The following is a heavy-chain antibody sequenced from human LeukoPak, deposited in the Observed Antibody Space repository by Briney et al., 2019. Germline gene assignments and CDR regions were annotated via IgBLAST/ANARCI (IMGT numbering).Heavy chain of an antibody. Sequence: SCKASGGTFSSYSMNWVRQAPGKGLEWVSSISTSSSYMYYADSVKGRFTISRDNAKNSLYLQMNSLRAEDTAVYYCARSSIAVAGTGIYYYYMDVWGKGTTVTVSS. J-gene: IGHJ6*03. D-gene: IGHD6-19*01. CDR2: ISTSSSYM. CDR1: GGTFSSYS. CDR3: ARSSIAVAGTGIYYYYMDV. V-gene: IGHV3-21*01.